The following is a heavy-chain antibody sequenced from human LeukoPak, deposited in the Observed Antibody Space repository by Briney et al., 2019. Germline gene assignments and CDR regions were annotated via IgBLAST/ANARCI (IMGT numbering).Heavy chain of an antibody. J-gene: IGHJ4*02. Sequence: GGSLRLSCAASGFTFSSYGMHWVRQAPGKGLEWVAVISYDGSNKYYADSVKGRFTISRDNSKNTLYLQMNSLRAEDTAVYYCAKDRGSGSHPDYFDYWGQGTLVTVSS. CDR1: GFTFSSYG. CDR2: ISYDGSNK. V-gene: IGHV3-30*18. CDR3: AKDRGSGSHPDYFDY. D-gene: IGHD1-26*01.